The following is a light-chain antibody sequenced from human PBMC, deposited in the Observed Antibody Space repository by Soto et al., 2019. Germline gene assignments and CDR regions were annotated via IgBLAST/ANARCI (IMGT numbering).Light chain of an antibody. CDR3: IQDYNYPWT. CDR2: AAS. Sequence: AIQMTQSRSSLSASVGDRGTISCRGSQGIRNDLRWYHQKPGKAHKLLIYAASSLQSGVPSRFSGSGSGTDFTLTISSPQPEDFATYYCIQDYNYPWTFGQGTKVDNK. CDR1: QGIRND. V-gene: IGKV1-6*01. J-gene: IGKJ1*01.